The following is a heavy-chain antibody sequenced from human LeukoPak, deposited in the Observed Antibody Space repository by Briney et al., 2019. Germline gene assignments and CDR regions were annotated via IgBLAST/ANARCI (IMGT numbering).Heavy chain of an antibody. CDR3: AKDRDSSSWYLDY. CDR2: ISYDGSNK. V-gene: IGHV3-30*18. Sequence: GRSLRLSCAASGFTFSSYGMHWVRQAPGKGLEWVAVISYDGSNKYYADSVKGRFTISGDNSKNTLYLQMNSLRAEDTAVYYCAKDRDSSSWYLDYWGQGTLVTVSS. D-gene: IGHD6-13*01. J-gene: IGHJ4*02. CDR1: GFTFSSYG.